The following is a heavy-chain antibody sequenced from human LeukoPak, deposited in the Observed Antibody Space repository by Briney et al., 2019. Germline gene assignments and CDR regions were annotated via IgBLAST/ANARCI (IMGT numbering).Heavy chain of an antibody. CDR3: TREGMGTTFSAWFEP. CDR2: VSSDGSID. V-gene: IGHV3-30*03. D-gene: IGHD1-7*01. Sequence: GRSLRLSCAASGFTFSNYGMHWVRQAPGKGLEWVAVVSSDGSIDYYADSLRGRFTVSRDNSKNTMFLQFNTLTPEDTAVYYCTREGMGTTFSAWFEPWGQGTLVTVSS. J-gene: IGHJ5*02. CDR1: GFTFSNYG.